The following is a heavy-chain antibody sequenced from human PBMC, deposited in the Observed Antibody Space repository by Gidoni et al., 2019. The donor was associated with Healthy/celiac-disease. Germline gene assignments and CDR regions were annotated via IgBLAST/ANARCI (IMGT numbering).Heavy chain of an antibody. CDR2: IYHSGST. J-gene: IGHJ4*02. CDR3: ARVEGGSYCGGDCYYFDY. D-gene: IGHD2-21*02. Sequence: QVQLQESGPGLVKPSETLSLTCAVAGYSISSGYYWGWIRQPPGKGLEWIGSIYHSGSTYYNPSLKSRVTISVDTSKNQFSLKLSSVTAADTAVYYCARVEGGSYCGGDCYYFDYWGQGTLVTVSS. V-gene: IGHV4-38-2*01. CDR1: GYSISSGYY.